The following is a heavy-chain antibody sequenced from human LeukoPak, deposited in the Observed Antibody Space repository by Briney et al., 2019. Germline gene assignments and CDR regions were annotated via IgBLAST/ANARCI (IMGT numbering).Heavy chain of an antibody. CDR1: GFIFNTYA. D-gene: IGHD1-1*01. J-gene: IGHJ4*02. V-gene: IGHV3-23*01. CDR2: ISGDGGTT. CDR3: VKGGWGTVSDY. Sequence: QSGGSLRLSCAASGFIFNTYAMVWVRQAPGKGLEWVSTISGDGGTTYYADSVKGRFTTSRDNSKNTLYLQMTGLRAEDTAVFYCVKGGWGTVSDYWGQGTLVTVSS.